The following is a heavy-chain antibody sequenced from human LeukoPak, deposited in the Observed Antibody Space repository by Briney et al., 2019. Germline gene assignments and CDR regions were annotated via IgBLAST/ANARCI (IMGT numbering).Heavy chain of an antibody. J-gene: IGHJ5*02. CDR2: IKQDGSQR. CDR3: ARDLPSSSMQA. CDR1: GFTFSDYW. D-gene: IGHD2-2*01. V-gene: IGHV3-7*01. Sequence: GGSLRLSCTASGFTFSDYWMTWVRQAPGKGPEWVANIKQDGSQRYYVDSVRGRFTISRDNAKNSLYLQMNSLRAEDTAVYYCARDLPSSSMQAWGQGTLVTVSS.